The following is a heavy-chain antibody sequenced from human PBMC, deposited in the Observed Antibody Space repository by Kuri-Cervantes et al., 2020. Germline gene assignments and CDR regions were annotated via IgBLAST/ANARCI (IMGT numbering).Heavy chain of an antibody. CDR1: GFTFSDYY. J-gene: IGHJ6*02. Sequence: GGSLRLSCAASGFTFSDYYMSWIRQAPGKGLEWVSGISWNSGSIGYADSVKGRFTISRDNAKNSLYLQMNSLRAEDTALYYCARGYSYGYYYYGMDVWGQGTTVTVSS. D-gene: IGHD5-18*01. CDR3: ARGYSYGYYYYGMDV. V-gene: IGHV3-9*01. CDR2: ISWNSGSI.